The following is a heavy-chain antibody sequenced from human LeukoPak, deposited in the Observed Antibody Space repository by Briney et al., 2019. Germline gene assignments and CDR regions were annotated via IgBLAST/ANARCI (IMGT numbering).Heavy chain of an antibody. CDR3: AKDRESHYLFDY. CDR1: GFTFSSYG. Sequence: GGSLRLSCAASGFTFSSYGMHWVRQAPGKGLGWVAFIRLDGSNKDYADSVKGRFTISRDNSKNTLYLQMNSLRAEDTAVYYCAKDRESHYLFDYWGQGTLVTVSS. J-gene: IGHJ4*02. D-gene: IGHD3-10*01. CDR2: IRLDGSNK. V-gene: IGHV3-30*02.